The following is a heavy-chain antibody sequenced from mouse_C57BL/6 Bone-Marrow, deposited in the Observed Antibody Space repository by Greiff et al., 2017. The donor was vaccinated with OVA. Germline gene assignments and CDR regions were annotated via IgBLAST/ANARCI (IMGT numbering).Heavy chain of an antibody. V-gene: IGHV14-4*01. CDR3: TTDSNYEDWYFDV. J-gene: IGHJ1*03. Sequence: EVQLQQSGAELVRPGASVKLSCTASGFNIKDDYMHWVKQRPEQGLEWIGWIDPENGDTEYASKFQGKATITADTSSNTAYLQLSSLTSEDTAVYYCTTDSNYEDWYFDVWGTGTTVTVSS. D-gene: IGHD2-5*01. CDR2: IDPENGDT. CDR1: GFNIKDDY.